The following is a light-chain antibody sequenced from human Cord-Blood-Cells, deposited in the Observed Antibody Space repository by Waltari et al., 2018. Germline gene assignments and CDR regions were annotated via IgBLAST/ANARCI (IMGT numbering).Light chain of an antibody. CDR3: QQYYSPPIT. V-gene: IGKV4-1*01. J-gene: IGKJ4*01. Sequence: DIVMTQSPDSLAVSLGERATINCKSRQSVLYSSNNKNYLAWYQQKPGQPPKLLIYWASTRESGVPDLFSGSGSGTDFTLTISSLQAEDVAVYYCQQYYSPPITFGGGTKVEIK. CDR2: WAS. CDR1: QSVLYSSNNKNY.